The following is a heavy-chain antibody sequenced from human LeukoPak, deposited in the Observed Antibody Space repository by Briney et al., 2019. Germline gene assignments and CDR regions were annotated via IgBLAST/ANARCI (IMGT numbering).Heavy chain of an antibody. V-gene: IGHV4-34*01. CDR3: ARGRRGYSYGRYLEPYFDY. D-gene: IGHD5-18*01. Sequence: SETLSLTCAVYGGSFSGYYWSWIRQPPGKGLEWIGEINHSGSTNYNPSLKSRVTISVDTSKNQFSLKLSSVTAADTAVYYCARGRRGYSYGRYLEPYFDYWGQRTLVTVSS. CDR1: GGSFSGYY. CDR2: INHSGST. J-gene: IGHJ4*02.